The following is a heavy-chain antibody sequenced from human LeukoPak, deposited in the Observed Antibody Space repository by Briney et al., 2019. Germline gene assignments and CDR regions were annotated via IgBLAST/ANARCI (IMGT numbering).Heavy chain of an antibody. CDR3: ARDTSENFGYCSGGSCSYYYYYMDV. Sequence: PGGSLRLSCAASGFTFSSYSMNWVRQAPGKGLEWVSYISSSSSTIYYADSVKGRFTISRDNAKNSLYLQMNSLRAEDTAVYYCARDTSENFGYCSGGSCSYYYYYMDVWGKGTTVTVSS. D-gene: IGHD2-15*01. CDR2: ISSSSSTI. CDR1: GFTFSSYS. J-gene: IGHJ6*03. V-gene: IGHV3-48*01.